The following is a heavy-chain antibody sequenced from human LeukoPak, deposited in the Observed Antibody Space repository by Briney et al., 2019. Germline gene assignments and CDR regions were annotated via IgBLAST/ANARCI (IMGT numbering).Heavy chain of an antibody. CDR1: GYTFTGYY. D-gene: IGHD6-13*01. J-gene: IGHJ6*02. Sequence: GASVKVSCKASGYTFTGYYMHWVRQAPGQGLEWMGWINPNSGGTNYAQKLQGRVTMTTDTSTSTAYMELRSLRSDDTAVYYCARDSYSSSWSNYYYYGMDVWGQGTTVTVSS. CDR3: ARDSYSSSWSNYYYYGMDV. V-gene: IGHV1-2*02. CDR2: INPNSGGT.